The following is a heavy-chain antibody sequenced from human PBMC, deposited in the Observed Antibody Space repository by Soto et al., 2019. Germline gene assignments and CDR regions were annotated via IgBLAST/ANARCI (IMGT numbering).Heavy chain of an antibody. J-gene: IGHJ6*02. CDR2: LYNTESP. D-gene: IGHD3-3*01. Sequence: PSETLSLTCTVSGGSITSDDWSCMRQPAGKGLEWIGRLYNTESPNYNPPLKSRVSMSVDTSKNQFSLKLSSVTAADTAVYYCARDMRVFGGMDVWGQGATVT. CDR1: GGSITSDD. CDR3: ARDMRVFGGMDV. V-gene: IGHV4-4*07.